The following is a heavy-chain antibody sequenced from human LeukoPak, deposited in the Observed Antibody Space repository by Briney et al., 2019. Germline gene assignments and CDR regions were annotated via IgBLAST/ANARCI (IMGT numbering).Heavy chain of an antibody. Sequence: ASVKVSCKASGYTFTSYGISWVRQAPGQGLEWMGWISAYSGNTNYAQKLQGRVTMTTDTSTSTAYMELRSLRSDDTAVYYCAGPSSSWSEYFQHWGQGTLVTVSS. J-gene: IGHJ1*01. CDR3: AGPSSSWSEYFQH. CDR2: ISAYSGNT. D-gene: IGHD6-13*01. CDR1: GYTFTSYG. V-gene: IGHV1-18*01.